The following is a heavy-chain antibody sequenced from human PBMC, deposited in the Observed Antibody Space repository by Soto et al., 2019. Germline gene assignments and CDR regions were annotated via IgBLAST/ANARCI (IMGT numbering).Heavy chain of an antibody. CDR2: SIPIFGTA. CDR1: GGTFSSYA. Sequence: QVQLVQSGAEVKKPGSSVKVSCKASGGTFSSYAISWVRQSPGQGLEWMGGSIPIFGTANYAQKFQGRVTITADECKSKVYTELSSLRSEENAVDYCARDLGEFGGAVVITPGDAFDIGGKGPMVTVSS. CDR3: ARDLGEFGGAVVITPGDAFDI. V-gene: IGHV1-69*01. D-gene: IGHD3-22*01. J-gene: IGHJ3*02.